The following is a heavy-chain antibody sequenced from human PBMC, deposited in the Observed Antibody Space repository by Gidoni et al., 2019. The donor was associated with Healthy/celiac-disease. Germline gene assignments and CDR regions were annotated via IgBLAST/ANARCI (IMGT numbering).Heavy chain of an antibody. Sequence: EVQLLESGGGLVQPGGSLRLSCAASGFPFSSYAMSWVRQAPGKGLEWVSAISGSGGSTYYADSVKGRFTISRDNSKNTLYLQMNSLRAEDTAVYYCAREIGGYSGYEGFDYWGQGTLVTVSS. V-gene: IGHV3-23*01. CDR3: AREIGGYSGYEGFDY. D-gene: IGHD5-12*01. J-gene: IGHJ4*02. CDR2: ISGSGGST. CDR1: GFPFSSYA.